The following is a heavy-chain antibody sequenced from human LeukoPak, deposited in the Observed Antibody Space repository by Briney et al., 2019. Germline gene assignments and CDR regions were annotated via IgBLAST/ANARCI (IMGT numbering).Heavy chain of an antibody. Sequence: PGRSLRLSCAASGFTFSSYGMHWVRQAPGKGLEWVAVIWYDGSNKYYADSVKGRFTISRDNSKNTLYLQMNSLRAEDTAVYYCARAGPPYCSGGSCYVPSYFDYWGQGTLVTVSS. J-gene: IGHJ4*02. D-gene: IGHD2-15*01. CDR2: IWYDGSNK. V-gene: IGHV3-33*08. CDR3: ARAGPPYCSGGSCYVPSYFDY. CDR1: GFTFSSYG.